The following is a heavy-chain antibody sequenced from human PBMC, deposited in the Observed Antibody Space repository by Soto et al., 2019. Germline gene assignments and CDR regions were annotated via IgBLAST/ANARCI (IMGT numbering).Heavy chain of an antibody. Sequence: GGSLRLSCAASGFTFSSYGMHWVRQAPGKGLEWVAVIWYDGSNKYYADSVKGRFTISRDNSKNTLYLQMNSLRAEDTAVYYCARDQGRIGSSTSCYYYYGMDVWGQGTTVTVSS. CDR1: GFTFSSYG. V-gene: IGHV3-33*01. J-gene: IGHJ6*02. D-gene: IGHD2-2*01. CDR2: IWYDGSNK. CDR3: ARDQGRIGSSTSCYYYYGMDV.